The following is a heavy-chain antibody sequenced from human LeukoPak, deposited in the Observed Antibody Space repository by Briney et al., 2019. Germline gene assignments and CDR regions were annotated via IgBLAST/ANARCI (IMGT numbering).Heavy chain of an antibody. CDR3: ARRDSSSSGENY. D-gene: IGHD6-6*01. J-gene: IGHJ4*02. CDR1: GFTFSSYS. CDR2: ISSSSSYI. V-gene: IGHV3-21*01. Sequence: GGSLRLSCAASGFTFSSYSMNWVRQAPGKGLEWVSSISSSSSYIYYADPVKGRFTISRDNAKNSLYLQMNSLRAEDTAVYYCARRDSSSSGENYWGQGTLVTVSS.